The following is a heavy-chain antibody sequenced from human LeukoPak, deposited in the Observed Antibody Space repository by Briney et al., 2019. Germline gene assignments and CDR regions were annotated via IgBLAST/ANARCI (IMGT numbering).Heavy chain of an antibody. J-gene: IGHJ4*02. D-gene: IGHD1-26*01. CDR3: ARDRDEWEIGTHFDY. Sequence: GGSPRLSCAASGFTFSDYYMSWIRQAPGKGLEWVSYISSSGSTIYYADSVKGRFTISRDNAKNSLYLQMSSLRAEDTAVYYCARDRDEWEIGTHFDYWGQGTLVTVSS. V-gene: IGHV3-11*01. CDR1: GFTFSDYY. CDR2: ISSSGSTI.